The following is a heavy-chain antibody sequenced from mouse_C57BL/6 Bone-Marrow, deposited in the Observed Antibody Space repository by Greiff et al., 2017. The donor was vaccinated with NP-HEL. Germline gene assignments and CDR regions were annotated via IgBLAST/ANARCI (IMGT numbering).Heavy chain of an antibody. D-gene: IGHD1-1*01. V-gene: IGHV5-12*01. Sequence: EVQLVESGGGLVQPGGSLKLSCAASGFTFSDYYMYWVRQTPEKRLEWVAYISNGGGSTYYPDTVKGRFTISRDNAKNTLYLQMSRLKSEDTAMYYGASHYYGSSLYWYFDVWGTGTTVTVSS. CDR1: GFTFSDYY. CDR3: ASHYYGSSLYWYFDV. CDR2: ISNGGGST. J-gene: IGHJ1*03.